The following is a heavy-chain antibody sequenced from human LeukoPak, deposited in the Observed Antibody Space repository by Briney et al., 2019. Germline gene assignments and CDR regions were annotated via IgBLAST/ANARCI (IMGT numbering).Heavy chain of an antibody. CDR2: ISSSSSTI. Sequence: PGGSLRLSCAASGFTFSSYSMNWVRQAPGKGLEWVSYISSSSSTIYYADSVKGRFTISRDNAKNSLYLQMNSLRAEDTAVYYCARALGAPEDYWGRGTLVTVSS. CDR3: ARALGAPEDY. J-gene: IGHJ4*02. V-gene: IGHV3-48*04. CDR1: GFTFSSYS.